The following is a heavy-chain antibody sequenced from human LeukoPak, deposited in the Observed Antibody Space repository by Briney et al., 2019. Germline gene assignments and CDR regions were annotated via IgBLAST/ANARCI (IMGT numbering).Heavy chain of an antibody. CDR1: GYTFIRYA. CDR2: INPNSGGT. D-gene: IGHD6-13*01. J-gene: IGHJ4*02. Sequence: ASVKVSCKASGYTFIRYAMNWVRQAPGQGLEWMGWINPNSGGTNYAQKFQGRVTMTRDTSISTAYMELSRLRSDDTAVYYCARGNARSSRTTDYWGQGTLVTVSS. CDR3: ARGNARSSRTTDY. V-gene: IGHV1-2*02.